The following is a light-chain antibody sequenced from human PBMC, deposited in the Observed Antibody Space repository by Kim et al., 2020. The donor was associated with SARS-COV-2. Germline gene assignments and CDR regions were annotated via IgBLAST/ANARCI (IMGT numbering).Light chain of an antibody. CDR2: VNSYGNH. J-gene: IGLJ3*02. CDR1: PVHSSLA. Sequence: WVTLTSTLDPVHSSLADSWHQQQPEKGHRYLMMVNSYGNHIKGDGIPDRFSGSSSGAELYLTIYRIQSEDEADYYCKRWETGSWVFGGGTKVTVL. V-gene: IGLV4-69*01. CDR3: KRWETGSWV.